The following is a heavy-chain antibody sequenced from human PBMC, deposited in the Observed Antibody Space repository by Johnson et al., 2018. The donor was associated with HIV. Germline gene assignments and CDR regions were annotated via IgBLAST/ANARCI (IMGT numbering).Heavy chain of an antibody. CDR2: ISGSGGST. CDR1: GFTFSSYA. Sequence: VQLVESGGGVVQPGRSLRLSCAASGFTFSSYAMHWVRQAPGKGLEWVSAISGSGGSTYYADSVKGRFTISRDNSKNTLYLQMNSLRAEDTAVYYCARAPGFSRAFDIWGQGTMVTVSS. CDR3: ARAPGFSRAFDI. J-gene: IGHJ3*02. D-gene: IGHD3-10*01. V-gene: IGHV3-23*04.